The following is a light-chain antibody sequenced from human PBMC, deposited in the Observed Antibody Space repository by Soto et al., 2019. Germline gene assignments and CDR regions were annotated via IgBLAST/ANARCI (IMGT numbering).Light chain of an antibody. V-gene: IGKV3-20*01. CDR2: GAS. J-gene: IGKJ2*01. CDR3: QHYDSSPPYT. CDR1: QSVSSRY. Sequence: EIVLTQSPGTLSLSPGERATLSCRASQSVSSRYLAWYQQKPGQAPRLLIYGASSRATGIPDRFSGSGSGTDFTLTIRRLEPEDFAVYYCQHYDSSPPYTFGQGTKLEIK.